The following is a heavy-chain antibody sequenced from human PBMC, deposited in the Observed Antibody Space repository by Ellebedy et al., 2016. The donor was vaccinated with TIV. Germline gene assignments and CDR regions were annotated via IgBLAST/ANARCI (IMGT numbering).Heavy chain of an antibody. V-gene: IGHV5-51*01. J-gene: IGHJ3*02. CDR1: GYSFTSYW. CDR2: IYPGDSDT. CDR3: AREFSGAADAFDI. D-gene: IGHD6-13*01. Sequence: GESLKISCKGSGYSFTSYWIGWVRQMPGKGLEWMGIIYPGDSDTRYSPSFQGQVPISADKSISTAYLQWSSLKASETAMYYCAREFSGAADAFDIWGQGTMVTVSS.